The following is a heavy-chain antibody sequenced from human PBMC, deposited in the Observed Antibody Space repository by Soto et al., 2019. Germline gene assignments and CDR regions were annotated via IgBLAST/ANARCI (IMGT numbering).Heavy chain of an antibody. CDR2: ISGSGGST. D-gene: IGHD1-7*01. Sequence: GGSLSLSCEACGFACCSYARSGARRARGKGLEWVSAISGSGGSTYYADSVKGRFTISRDNSKNTLYLQMNSLRAEDTAVYYCPKPQNSNYSEYYFDYWGQGTLVTVSS. V-gene: IGHV3-23*01. J-gene: IGHJ4*02. CDR3: PKPQNSNYSEYYFDY. CDR1: GFACCSYA.